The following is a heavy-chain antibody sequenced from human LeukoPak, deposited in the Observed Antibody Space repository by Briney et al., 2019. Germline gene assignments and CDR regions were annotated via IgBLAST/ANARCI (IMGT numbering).Heavy chain of an antibody. Sequence: NPSETLSLTCTVSGGSISSYYWSWIRQPPGKGLEWIGYIYYSGSTNYNPSLKSRVTISVDTSKNQFSLKLHSVTAADTAVYYCARREYSSGWYYFDYWGQGTLVTVSS. J-gene: IGHJ4*02. CDR1: GGSISSYY. CDR3: ARREYSSGWYYFDY. D-gene: IGHD6-19*01. CDR2: IYYSGST. V-gene: IGHV4-59*01.